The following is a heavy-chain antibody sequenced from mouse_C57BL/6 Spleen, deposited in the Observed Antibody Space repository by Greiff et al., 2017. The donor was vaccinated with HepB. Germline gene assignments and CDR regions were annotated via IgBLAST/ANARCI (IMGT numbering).Heavy chain of an antibody. CDR2: IYPGDGDT. CDR3: ARGLRLPYLDY. V-gene: IGHV1-82*01. J-gene: IGHJ2*01. CDR1: GYAFSSSW. D-gene: IGHD3-2*02. Sequence: VQLQQSGPELVKPGASVKISCKASGYAFSSSWMNWVKQRPGKGLEWIGRIYPGDGDTNYNGKFKGKATLTADKSSSTAYMQLSSLTSEDSAVYFCARGLRLPYLDYWGQGTTLTVSS.